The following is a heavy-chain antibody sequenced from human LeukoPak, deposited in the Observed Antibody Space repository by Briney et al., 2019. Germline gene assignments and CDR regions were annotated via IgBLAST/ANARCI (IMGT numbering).Heavy chain of an antibody. CDR1: GYTFTSYG. D-gene: IGHD2-2*01. CDR2: ISAYNGNT. Sequence: ASVKVSCKASGYTFTSYGISWVRQAPGQGLEWMGWISAYNGNTNYAQKLQGRVTMTTDTSTSTAYMELRSLRSDDTAVYYCARGRVPAAKGENWFDPWGQGTLVTVSS. CDR3: ARGRVPAAKGENWFDP. J-gene: IGHJ5*02. V-gene: IGHV1-18*04.